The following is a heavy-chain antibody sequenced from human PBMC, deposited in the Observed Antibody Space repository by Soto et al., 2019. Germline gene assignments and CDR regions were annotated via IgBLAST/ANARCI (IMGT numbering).Heavy chain of an antibody. J-gene: IGHJ6*02. Sequence: QVQLVQSGAEVKKPGSSVKVSCKASGGTFSSYAIRWVRQAPGQGLEWMGGIIPVFGTANYAQKFQGRVTITADESTSTAYRELSRLRSEDTAVYYCFYYYYGMDVWGQGTTVPGSS. V-gene: IGHV1-69*01. CDR2: IIPVFGTA. CDR1: GGTFSSYA. CDR3: FYYYYGMDV.